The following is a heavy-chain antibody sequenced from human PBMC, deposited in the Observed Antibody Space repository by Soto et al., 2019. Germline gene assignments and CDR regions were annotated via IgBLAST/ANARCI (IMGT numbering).Heavy chain of an antibody. CDR2: ISSGGSYT. D-gene: IGHD6-13*01. Sequence: QVQLVESGGGLVKPGGSLRLSCAASGFTFSDYYIIWIRQAPGKGLEWVSYISSGGSYTNYADSVKGRFTISRDNAKNSLFLQMNSLRADDTAVYYCARDDTTWYVHSDYWGHGTLVTVSS. CDR3: ARDDTTWYVHSDY. V-gene: IGHV3-11*06. J-gene: IGHJ4*01. CDR1: GFTFSDYY.